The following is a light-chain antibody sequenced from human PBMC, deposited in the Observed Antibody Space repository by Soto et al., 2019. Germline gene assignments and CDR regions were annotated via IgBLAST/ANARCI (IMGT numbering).Light chain of an antibody. CDR2: ASS. CDR1: QTINSY. V-gene: IGKV1-39*01. Sequence: DVQLTQSPSSLSASVGDRVTITCRASQTINSYLNWYQHKPGRAPKFLIFASSSLQSGVPSRISSSASGTDFTLTIANLQPEDSATYFCQQAYTFPWTFGPGTTVEIK. CDR3: QQAYTFPWT. J-gene: IGKJ1*01.